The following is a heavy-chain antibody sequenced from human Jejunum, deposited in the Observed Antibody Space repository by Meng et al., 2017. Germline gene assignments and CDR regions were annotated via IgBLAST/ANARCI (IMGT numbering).Heavy chain of an antibody. D-gene: IGHD6-13*01. CDR2: IYWDDDK. CDR1: GFPLTTGGVG. J-gene: IGHJ5*02. V-gene: IGHV2-5*02. CDR3: AHRLAYSSNYNVGWFDP. Sequence: QITLKESGPLLVKPTQTLPLTCTFSGFPLTTGGVGVAWLRQPPGKALECLALIYWDDDKRYNPSLKNRLTITKDTSKNQVVLTMTNVDPVDTATYYCAHRLAYSSNYNVGWFDPWGQGTLVTVSS.